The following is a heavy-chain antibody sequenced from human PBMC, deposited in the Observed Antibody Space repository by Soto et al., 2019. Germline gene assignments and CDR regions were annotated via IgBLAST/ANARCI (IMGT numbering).Heavy chain of an antibody. V-gene: IGHV3-74*01. J-gene: IGHJ3*02. D-gene: IGHD6-6*01. CDR1: GFTFRRYW. CDR2: INGDGSST. Sequence: PGGSLRLSCAASGFTFRRYWMHWVRQASGKGLVWVSRINGDGSSTSYADSVKGRFTISRDNAKNTLYLQMNSLRAEDTAVYYCVSLVERSDIAFDIWGQGTMVT. CDR3: VSLVERSDIAFDI.